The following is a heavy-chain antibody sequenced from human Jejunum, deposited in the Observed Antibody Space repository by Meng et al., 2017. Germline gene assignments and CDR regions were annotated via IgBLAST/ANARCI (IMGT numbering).Heavy chain of an antibody. Sequence: SGSPLVNPTYTLLLTCTFSGFSLSTTPMCVNWFRHSPGRALEWLALIDWEDGKDYSTSLKTRLKVSEDTTKNQVVLVMTNVDPVDTATYYCARSQMVRNYYYGMDVWGQGTAVTVSS. V-gene: IGHV2-70*01. J-gene: IGHJ6*02. D-gene: IGHD3-10*01. CDR1: GFSLSTTPMC. CDR3: ARSQMVRNYYYGMDV. CDR2: IDWEDGK.